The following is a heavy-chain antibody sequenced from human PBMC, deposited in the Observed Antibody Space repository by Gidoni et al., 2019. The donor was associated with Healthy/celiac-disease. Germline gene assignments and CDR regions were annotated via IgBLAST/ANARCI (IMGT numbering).Heavy chain of an antibody. CDR3: ARQPHIAVVHYGMDV. V-gene: IGHV5-51*01. J-gene: IGHJ6*02. CDR1: GYSFTSYW. Sequence: EVQLVQSGAEVKKPGESLKISCKGSGYSFTSYWIGWVRQMPGKGLEWMGIIYPGDSDTRYSPSFQGQVTISADKSISTAYLQWSSLKASDTAMYYCARQPHIAVVHYGMDVWGQGTTVTVSS. CDR2: IYPGDSDT. D-gene: IGHD6-19*01.